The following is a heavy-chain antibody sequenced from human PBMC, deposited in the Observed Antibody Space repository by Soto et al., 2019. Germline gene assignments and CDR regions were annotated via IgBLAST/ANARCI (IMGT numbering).Heavy chain of an antibody. D-gene: IGHD1-7*01. V-gene: IGHV3-74*01. CDR1: GFTFSNYW. J-gene: IGHJ4*02. Sequence: EVQLVESGGGLVQPGGSLRLSCVASGFTFSNYWMHWVRQAPGKGLVWVSRFSPDGSSTNYADSVTGRFTISRDNAKNTLYLQMNSLRAEDTAVYYCARDNWNSYWGQGTLVTVSS. CDR2: FSPDGSST. CDR3: ARDNWNSY.